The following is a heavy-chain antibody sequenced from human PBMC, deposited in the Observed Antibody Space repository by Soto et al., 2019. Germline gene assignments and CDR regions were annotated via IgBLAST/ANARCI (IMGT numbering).Heavy chain of an antibody. V-gene: IGHV1-69*01. CDR3: ARGGTYCSGGSCYSAPHFDY. Sequence: QVQLVQSGAEVKKPGSSVKVSCKASGGTFSSYAISWVRQAPGQGLEWMGGIIPIFGTANYEQKFHGRVTITADDSTSTAYMELSSLRSEDTAVYYCARGGTYCSGGSCYSAPHFDYWGQGTLVTVSS. J-gene: IGHJ4*02. CDR2: IIPIFGTA. D-gene: IGHD2-15*01. CDR1: GGTFSSYA.